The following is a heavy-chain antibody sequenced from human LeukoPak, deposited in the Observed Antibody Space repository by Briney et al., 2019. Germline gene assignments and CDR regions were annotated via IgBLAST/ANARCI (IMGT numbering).Heavy chain of an antibody. CDR2: INSNSGAT. D-gene: IGHD2-2*02. J-gene: IGHJ4*02. CDR1: GYTFINYQ. CDR3: TRTWWTEACSSSSCFTPDFDY. V-gene: IGHV1-2*06. Sequence: ASVKVSCRTSGYTFINYQIHWVRQAPDQGLEWMGRINSNSGATVFAQKFQGRVTMTRDTSINTVYMELSSLEFDDTAVYYCTRTWWTEACSSSSCFTPDFDYWGQGTPVTASS.